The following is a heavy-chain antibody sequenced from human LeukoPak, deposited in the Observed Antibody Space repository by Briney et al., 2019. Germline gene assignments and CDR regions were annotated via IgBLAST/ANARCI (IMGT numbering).Heavy chain of an antibody. CDR1: GGSISTSNYY. J-gene: IGHJ5*02. D-gene: IGHD5-24*01. V-gene: IGHV4-39*07. CDR2: IYYSGST. CDR3: ARTGTREMLNWFDP. Sequence: SETLSLTCTVSGGSISTSNYYWGWIRQPPGKGLEWIGSIYYSGSTYYNPSLKSRVTISVDTSKNQFSLKLSSVTAADTAVYYCARTGTREMLNWFDPWGQGTLVTVSS.